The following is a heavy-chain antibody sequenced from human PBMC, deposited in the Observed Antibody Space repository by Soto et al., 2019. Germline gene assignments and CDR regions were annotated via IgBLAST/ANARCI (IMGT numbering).Heavy chain of an antibody. CDR2: IFSNGKE. J-gene: IGHJ4*02. CDR3: ARIEPGDEGGYFDS. D-gene: IGHD2-15*01. V-gene: IGHV2-26*01. Sequence: QVTLKESGPVLVKPTETLTLTCTVSGFSLNNARMGVTWIRQPPGKALEWLAHIFSNGKEYYSTSLKSRLSISKDTSMSQVILTMTNMDPVDTATYSCARIEPGDEGGYFDSWGQGILVTVSS. CDR1: GFSLNNARMG.